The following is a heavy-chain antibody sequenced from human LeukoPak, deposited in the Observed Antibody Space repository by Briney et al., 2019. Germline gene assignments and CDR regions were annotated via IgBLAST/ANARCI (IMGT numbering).Heavy chain of an antibody. J-gene: IGHJ6*02. CDR1: GFTFSSYS. V-gene: IGHV3-48*01. CDR2: ISSSSSTI. D-gene: IGHD6-13*01. CDR3: ARDDYSSSWYEGYYYYGMDV. Sequence: PGGSLRLSCAASGFTFSSYSMNWVRQAPGKGLEWVSYISSSSSTIYYADSVKGRFTISRDNAKNSLYLQMNSLRAEDTAVYYCARDDYSSSWYEGYYYYGMDVWGQGTTVTVSS.